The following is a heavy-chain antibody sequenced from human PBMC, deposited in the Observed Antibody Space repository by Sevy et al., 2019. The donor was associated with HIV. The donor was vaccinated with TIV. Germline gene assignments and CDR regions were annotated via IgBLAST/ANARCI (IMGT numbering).Heavy chain of an antibody. CDR1: GFTFSSYD. J-gene: IGHJ6*02. V-gene: IGHV3-13*05. Sequence: GGSLRLSCAASGFTFSSYDMRWVRQVTGKGLEWVSVIGSSGDPYYPGSVKGRFTISRENSKNSVYLQMNSLGAGDTAVYYCARSGGYSDNGMDVWGQGTTVTVSS. CDR3: ARSGGYSDNGMDV. D-gene: IGHD5-12*01. CDR2: IGSSGDP.